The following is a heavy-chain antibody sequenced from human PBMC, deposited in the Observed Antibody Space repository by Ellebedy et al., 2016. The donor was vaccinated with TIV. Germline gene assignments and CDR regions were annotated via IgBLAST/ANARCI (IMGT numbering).Heavy chain of an antibody. CDR3: AKEGIVGPSAAFDM. Sequence: ASVKVSXXASGYIFTSYYMHWVRQAPGQGLEWMGIVNPRGGSTTYAQKFQGRVTMTMDTSTSTVYMELSSLGSEDTAVYYCAKEGIVGPSAAFDMWGQGTMVTVSS. CDR1: GYIFTSYY. V-gene: IGHV1-46*03. J-gene: IGHJ3*02. CDR2: VNPRGGST. D-gene: IGHD1-26*01.